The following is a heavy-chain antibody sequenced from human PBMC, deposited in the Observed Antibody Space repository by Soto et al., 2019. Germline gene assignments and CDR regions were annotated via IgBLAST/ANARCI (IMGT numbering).Heavy chain of an antibody. J-gene: IGHJ4*02. CDR1: GFSFSDEN. D-gene: IGHD3-22*01. Sequence: EVQLVESGGGLVKPGGSLRLSCAASGFSFSDENMNWVRQAPGQGLEWVSSISRFGTYKNYADSVKGRFTITRDNDKTSVNLQMRSLRAEAKDVYYCARDPRLSMFVVVGVDDFWGQGSLVSVS. V-gene: IGHV3-21*02. CDR3: ARDPRLSMFVVVGVDDF. CDR2: ISRFGTYK.